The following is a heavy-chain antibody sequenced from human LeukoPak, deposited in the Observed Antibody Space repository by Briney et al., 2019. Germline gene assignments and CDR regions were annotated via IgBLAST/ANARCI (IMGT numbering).Heavy chain of an antibody. Sequence: GGSLRLSCAASGFTVSSNYMSWVRQAPGKGLEWVSAISGSGGSTYYADSVKGRFTISRDNSKNTLYLQMNSLRAEDTAVYYCATYGSGSYYNNWFDPWGQGTLVTVSS. CDR2: ISGSGGST. J-gene: IGHJ5*02. CDR1: GFTVSSNY. D-gene: IGHD3-10*01. CDR3: ATYGSGSYYNNWFDP. V-gene: IGHV3-23*01.